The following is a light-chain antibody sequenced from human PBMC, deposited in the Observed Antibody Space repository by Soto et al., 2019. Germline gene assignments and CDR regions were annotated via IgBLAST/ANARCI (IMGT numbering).Light chain of an antibody. CDR3: YSYAGTYTFV. J-gene: IGLJ1*01. Sequence: QSALTQPRSVSGSPGQSATITCTGTANDVGGHNYVSWYQQHPGEAPKLLIYDVTERPSGVPDRFSGSKSGNTASLTIAGLQAEDEAEYYCYSYAGTYTFVFGTGTKLTV. CDR2: DVT. CDR1: ANDVGGHNY. V-gene: IGLV2-11*02.